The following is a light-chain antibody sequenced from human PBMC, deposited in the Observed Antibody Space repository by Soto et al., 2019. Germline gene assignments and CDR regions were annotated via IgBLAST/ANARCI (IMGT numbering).Light chain of an antibody. CDR2: EVS. Sequence: QSALTQPASVSGAPGQSIALSCTGTSSDVGSFNFVSWYQQHPGKVPKLIIYEVSNRPSGVSSRFSGSKSGDTASLIISGLQAEDEADYYCLSWTTRRALVFGGGTKLTVL. CDR1: SSDVGSFNF. CDR3: LSWTTRRALV. V-gene: IGLV2-14*01. J-gene: IGLJ2*01.